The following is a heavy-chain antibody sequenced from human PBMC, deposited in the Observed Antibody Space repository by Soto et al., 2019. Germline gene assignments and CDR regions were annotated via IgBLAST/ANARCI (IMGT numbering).Heavy chain of an antibody. D-gene: IGHD1-26*01. CDR2: INSGSTII. V-gene: IGHV3-48*02. CDR1: GFTFNGYG. Sequence: GGSLRLSCAASGFTFNGYGMNWVRQGPGKGLEWVSYINSGSTIIYYADSVKGRFTISRDNAENSLYLQMNSLRDDDTAVYYCARDRGAPREYYFDSWGQGALVTV. CDR3: ARDRGAPREYYFDS. J-gene: IGHJ4*02.